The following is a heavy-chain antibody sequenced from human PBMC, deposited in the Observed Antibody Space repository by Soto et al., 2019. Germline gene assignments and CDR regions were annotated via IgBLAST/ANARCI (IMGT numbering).Heavy chain of an antibody. V-gene: IGHV3-30*18. D-gene: IGHD2-2*02. Sequence: GGSLRLSCAASGFTFSSYGMHWVRQAPGKGLEWVAVISYDGSNKYYADSVKGRFTISRDNSKNTLYLQMNSLRAEDTAVYYCAKGVQDCSSTSCYRRQYDYYYYYMDVWGKGTTVTVSS. CDR1: GFTFSSYG. CDR3: AKGVQDCSSTSCYRRQYDYYYYYMDV. CDR2: ISYDGSNK. J-gene: IGHJ6*03.